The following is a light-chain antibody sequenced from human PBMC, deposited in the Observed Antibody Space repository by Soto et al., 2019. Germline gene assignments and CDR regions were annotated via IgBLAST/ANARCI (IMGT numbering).Light chain of an antibody. CDR3: QQSYSTPSIT. J-gene: IGKJ5*01. V-gene: IGKV1-39*01. CDR2: AAS. Sequence: DIQMTQSPSSLSASVGDRVTITCRASQSITTYLYWYQQKPGEAPKLLIYAASSLRSGVPSRFSGSGSGPDFTLTISSLEPEDFVTYYCQQSYSTPSITFGQGTRLEIK. CDR1: QSITTY.